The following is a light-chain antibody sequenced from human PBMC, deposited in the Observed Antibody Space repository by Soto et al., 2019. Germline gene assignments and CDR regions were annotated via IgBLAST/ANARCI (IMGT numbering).Light chain of an antibody. CDR2: DAS. J-gene: IGKJ4*01. CDR3: QQRSTWPLT. V-gene: IGKV3-11*01. Sequence: EIVVTQSPANLSLSPGERATLSCRASQSISSYLAWYQQKPGQAPRLLIYDASNRATGIPARFSGSGSGTDFTLTISSLEPEDFAVYYCQQRSTWPLTFGGGTKVEIK. CDR1: QSISSY.